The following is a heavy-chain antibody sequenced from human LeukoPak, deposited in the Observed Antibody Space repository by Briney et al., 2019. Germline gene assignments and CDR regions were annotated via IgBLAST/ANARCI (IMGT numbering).Heavy chain of an antibody. CDR1: GGTFSSYA. D-gene: IGHD3-22*01. V-gene: IGHV1-69*05. Sequence: ASVKVSCKASGGTFSSYAISWVRQAPGQGLEWMGGTIPTFGTANYAQKFQGRVTITTDESTSTAYMELSSLRSEDTAVYYCARGGVYYYDSSGYGSYNWFDPWGQGTLVTVSS. CDR3: ARGGVYYYDSSGYGSYNWFDP. CDR2: TIPTFGTA. J-gene: IGHJ5*02.